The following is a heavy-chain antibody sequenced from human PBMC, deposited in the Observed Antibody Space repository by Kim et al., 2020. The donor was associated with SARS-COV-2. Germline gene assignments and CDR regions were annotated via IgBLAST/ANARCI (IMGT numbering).Heavy chain of an antibody. V-gene: IGHV3-53*04. CDR2: IYSGGST. CDR3: ARDLNYYGSGSAGMDV. Sequence: GGSLRLSCAASGFTVSSNYMSWVRQAPGKGLEWVSVIYSGGSTYYADSVKGRFTISRHNSKNTLYPQMNSLRAEDTAVYYCARDLNYYGSGSAGMDVWGQGTTVTVSS. J-gene: IGHJ6*02. CDR1: GFTVSSNY. D-gene: IGHD3-10*01.